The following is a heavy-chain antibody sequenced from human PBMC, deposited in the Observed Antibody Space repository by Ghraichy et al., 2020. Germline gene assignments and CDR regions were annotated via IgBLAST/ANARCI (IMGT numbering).Heavy chain of an antibody. CDR3: AREELVGATYYYYYGMDV. J-gene: IGHJ6*02. CDR2: ISSSSSYI. CDR1: GFTFSSYS. V-gene: IGHV3-21*01. Sequence: LSLTCAASGFTFSSYSMNWVRQAPGKGLEWVSSISSSSSYIYYADSVKGRFTISRDNAKNSLYLQMNSLRAEDTAVYYCAREELVGATYYYYYGMDVWGQGTTVTVSS. D-gene: IGHD1-26*01.